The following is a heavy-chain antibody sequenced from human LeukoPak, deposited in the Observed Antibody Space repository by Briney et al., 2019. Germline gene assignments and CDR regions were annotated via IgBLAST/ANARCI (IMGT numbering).Heavy chain of an antibody. J-gene: IGHJ6*02. CDR2: FDPDDGER. V-gene: IGHV1-24*01. CDR1: GYSLTELS. CDR3: ATVIPRHVLRPYPAPASYDGMDV. Sequence: GASVKLSCKVSGYSLTELSMHWVRQGPGNGLGWMGGFDPDDGERTYAQMFQGRVTMPEDTSTDTAYMELSSLRSADTAVYYCATVIPRHVLRPYPAPASYDGMDVWGQGTTVTVSS. D-gene: IGHD3-3*01.